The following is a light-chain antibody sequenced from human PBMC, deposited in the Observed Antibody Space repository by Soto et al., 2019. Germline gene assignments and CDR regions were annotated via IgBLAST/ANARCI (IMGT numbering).Light chain of an antibody. CDR1: QSISNY. J-gene: IGKJ2*01. Sequence: EIVLTQSPATLYLSPGERATLSCRAGQSISNYLAWYQQKPGQAPRLLIYDASSRATGIPARFSGSGSGTDFTLTVSSLEPEDFAIYYCQQRSNWPHTFGQGTKLEIK. V-gene: IGKV3-11*01. CDR3: QQRSNWPHT. CDR2: DAS.